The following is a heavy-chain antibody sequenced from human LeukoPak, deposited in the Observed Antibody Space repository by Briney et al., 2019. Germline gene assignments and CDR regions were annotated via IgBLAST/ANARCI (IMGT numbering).Heavy chain of an antibody. V-gene: IGHV4-39*01. D-gene: IGHD1-14*01. J-gene: IGHJ5*02. Sequence: SETLSLTCTVIGDSISGTTYYWGWIRQPPGKGLEWIGSIYSSGTTYYNPPLKSRATISVDTSKNQFSLSLSSVTAADTAIYYCVRQNSWYNPLDPWGQGTLVTVSS. CDR1: GDSISGTTYY. CDR3: VRQNSWYNPLDP. CDR2: IYSSGTT.